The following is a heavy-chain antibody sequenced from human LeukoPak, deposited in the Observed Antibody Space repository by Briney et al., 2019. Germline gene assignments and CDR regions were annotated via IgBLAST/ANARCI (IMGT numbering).Heavy chain of an antibody. CDR1: GFTFSSYG. J-gene: IGHJ6*03. CDR2: ISGSGGST. CDR3: AKLRNFYFYFMEV. V-gene: IGHV3-23*01. Sequence: GGSLRLSCAASGFTFSSYGMSWVRQAPGKGLEWVSAISGSGGSTYYADSVKGRFTISRDNSKNTLYLQMNSLRAEDTALYYCAKLRNFYFYFMEVSGRGTKVTISS.